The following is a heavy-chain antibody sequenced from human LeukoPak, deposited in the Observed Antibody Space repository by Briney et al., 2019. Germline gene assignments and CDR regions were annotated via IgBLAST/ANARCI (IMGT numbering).Heavy chain of an antibody. CDR1: GFTFSSYA. CDR2: ISYDGSNK. CDR3: AKDSHDSSGYYYVPSDY. J-gene: IGHJ4*02. Sequence: HPGRSLRLACAASGFTFSSYAMHWVRQAPGKGLEWVAVISYDGSNKYYADSERGRFNISRDNSKNTLYLQLNSLRAEDTAVYYCAKDSHDSSGYYYVPSDYWGQGTLVTVSS. D-gene: IGHD3-22*01. V-gene: IGHV3-30*04.